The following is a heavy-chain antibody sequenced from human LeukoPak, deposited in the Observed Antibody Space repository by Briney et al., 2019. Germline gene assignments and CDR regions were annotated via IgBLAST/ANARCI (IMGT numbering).Heavy chain of an antibody. CDR1: EFTFSRLW. CDR2: IKPDGSEK. V-gene: IGHV3-7*03. Sequence: GGSLRLSCAASEFTFSRLWMNWVRQAPGKGLEWVANIKPDGSEKYYVDSVKGRFTISRDNAKNSLYLQMNSLRVEDTAVYYCASPNRHYYDSGSYYAFDIWGQGTMVTISS. J-gene: IGHJ3*02. CDR3: ASPNRHYYDSGSYYAFDI. D-gene: IGHD3-10*01.